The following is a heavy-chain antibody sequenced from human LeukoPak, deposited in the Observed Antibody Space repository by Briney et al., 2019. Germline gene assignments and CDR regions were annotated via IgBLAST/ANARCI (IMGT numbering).Heavy chain of an antibody. Sequence: GGSLRLSCAASGFIFSNFAMTWARQAPGKGLEWVSGISASGSATYYAASVKGRFTISRDNSKNTLYLQMNSLRAEDTAVYYCAQYGHGSGSYISYWGQGTLVTVSS. V-gene: IGHV3-23*01. CDR2: ISASGSAT. CDR1: GFIFSNFA. J-gene: IGHJ4*02. CDR3: AQYGHGSGSYISY. D-gene: IGHD3-10*01.